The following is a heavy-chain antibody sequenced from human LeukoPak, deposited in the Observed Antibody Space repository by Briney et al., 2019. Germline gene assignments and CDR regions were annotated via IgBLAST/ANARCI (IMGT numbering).Heavy chain of an antibody. J-gene: IGHJ6*03. CDR2: INHSGST. Sequence: SETLSLTCAVYGGSFSGYYWSWIRQPPGKGLEWIGEINHSGSTNYNPSLKSRVTISVDTSKNQFSLKLSSVTAADTAVYYCARHVSGSYSYYYYYMDVWGKGTTVTISS. V-gene: IGHV4-34*01. CDR1: GGSFSGYY. D-gene: IGHD1-26*01. CDR3: ARHVSGSYSYYYYYMDV.